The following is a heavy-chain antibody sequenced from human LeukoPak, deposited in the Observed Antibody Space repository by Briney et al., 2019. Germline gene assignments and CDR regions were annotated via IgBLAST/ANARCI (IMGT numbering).Heavy chain of an antibody. CDR2: IYYTGTT. J-gene: IGHJ6*02. D-gene: IGHD6-13*01. CDR1: GGSINSRSYY. V-gene: IGHV4-39*02. Sequence: SETLSLTCTVSGGSINSRSYYWGWIRQPPGKGLEWIGSIYYTGTTNYNPSLKSRVTISADTSKNHFSLKLTSVTAADTAMYYCARRKYSSRWTYYYGMDVWGQGTTVTVSS. CDR3: ARRKYSSRWTYYYGMDV.